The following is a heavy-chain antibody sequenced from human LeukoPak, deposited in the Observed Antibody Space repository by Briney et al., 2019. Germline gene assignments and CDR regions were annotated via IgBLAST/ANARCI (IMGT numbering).Heavy chain of an antibody. V-gene: IGHV4-61*01. CDR1: GGSVSSGSYY. Sequence: SETLSLTCIVSGGSVSSGSYYWSWIRQPPGKGLEWIGYIYYSGSTNYNPSLKSRVTMSVDTSKNQFSLKLSSLTAADTAVYYCARDFFNYYGSGSYSIHGMDVWGQGITVIVSS. CDR2: IYYSGST. J-gene: IGHJ6*02. CDR3: ARDFFNYYGSGSYSIHGMDV. D-gene: IGHD3-10*01.